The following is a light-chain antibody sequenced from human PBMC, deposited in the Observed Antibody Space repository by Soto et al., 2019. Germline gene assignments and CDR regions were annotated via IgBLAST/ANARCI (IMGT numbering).Light chain of an antibody. CDR3: QQYNNWPPWT. CDR2: GAS. J-gene: IGKJ1*01. Sequence: EIVMTQSPATLSVSPGERATLSCRASQSVSSNLAWYQQQPGQAPRLLIYGASTRATGIPARVSGSGSGTEFTLTISSLQSEDFAFYYYQQYNNWPPWTFGPGTKVEIK. CDR1: QSVSSN. V-gene: IGKV3-15*01.